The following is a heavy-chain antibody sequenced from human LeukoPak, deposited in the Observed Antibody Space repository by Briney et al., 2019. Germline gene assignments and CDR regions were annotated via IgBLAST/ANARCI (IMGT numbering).Heavy chain of an antibody. D-gene: IGHD6-13*01. CDR2: ISSNGGST. CDR3: VKGAGIAAAGTDFDY. V-gene: IGHV3-64D*06. J-gene: IGHJ4*02. Sequence: GGSLRLSCSASGFTFSSYAMHWVRQAPGKGLEYVSAISSNGGSTYYADSVRGRFTISRDNSKNTLYLQMSSLRAEDTAVYYCVKGAGIAAAGTDFDYWGQGTLVTVSS. CDR1: GFTFSSYA.